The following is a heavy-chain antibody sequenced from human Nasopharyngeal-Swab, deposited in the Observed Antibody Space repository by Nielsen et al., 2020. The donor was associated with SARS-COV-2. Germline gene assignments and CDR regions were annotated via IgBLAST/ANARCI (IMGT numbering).Heavy chain of an antibody. CDR3: ARDLEAAASYYHFYMDV. D-gene: IGHD2-15*01. V-gene: IGHV1-46*01. Sequence: WVRQAPGQGLEWMGTINPSGGRTAYAQKFQGRVTMTRDTSTSTVYMELSSLRSDDTAVYYCARDLEAAASYYHFYMDVWGKGTTVTVSS. J-gene: IGHJ6*03. CDR2: INPSGGRT.